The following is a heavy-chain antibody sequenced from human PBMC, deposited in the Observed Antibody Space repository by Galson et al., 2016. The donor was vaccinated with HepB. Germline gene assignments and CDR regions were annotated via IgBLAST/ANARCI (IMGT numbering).Heavy chain of an antibody. CDR3: ASIAAAGYYYGMDV. J-gene: IGHJ6*02. CDR1: GFTFSIYA. D-gene: IGHD6-13*01. Sequence: SLRLSCAASGFTFSIYAMHWVRQAPSKGLEWVAVISYDGSNKYYADSVKGRFTISRDNSKNTLYLQMNSLRAEDTAVYYCASIAAAGYYYGMDVGGQGTTVTVSS. V-gene: IGHV3-30-3*01. CDR2: ISYDGSNK.